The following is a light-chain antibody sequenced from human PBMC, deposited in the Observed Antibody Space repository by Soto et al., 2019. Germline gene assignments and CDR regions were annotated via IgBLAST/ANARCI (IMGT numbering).Light chain of an antibody. CDR2: LDS. CDR1: QSLLHSNGYNY. V-gene: IGKV2-28*01. CDR3: MQALQTPYT. J-gene: IGKJ2*01. Sequence: DIVMTQSPLSLPVTPGEPASISCRSSQSLLHSNGYNYLDWYLQKPGQSPQLLIYLDSNRASGVPDRFSGSGSGTDFTLKISRVEAEDVGVYYCMQALQTPYTFGHGTKLEIK.